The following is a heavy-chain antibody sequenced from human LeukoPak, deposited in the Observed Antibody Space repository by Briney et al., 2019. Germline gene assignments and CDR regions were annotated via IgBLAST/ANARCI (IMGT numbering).Heavy chain of an antibody. Sequence: ASVKVSCKTSGYTFSNYGISWVRQAPGQGLAWMGWITAYNGNRLYAQRFQGRITLTTDTSTSTSYMELRSLEYDDTAIYYCARDNDKVVDHWGQGTLVTVSS. V-gene: IGHV1-18*01. CDR3: ARDNDKVVDH. D-gene: IGHD1-1*01. J-gene: IGHJ4*01. CDR2: ITAYNGNR. CDR1: GYTFSNYG.